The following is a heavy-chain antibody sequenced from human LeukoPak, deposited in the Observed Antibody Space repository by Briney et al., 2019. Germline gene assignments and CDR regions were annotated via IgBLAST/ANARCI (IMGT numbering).Heavy chain of an antibody. Sequence: SVKVSCKASGGTFSSYAISWVRQAPGQGLEWMGGIIPIFGTANYAQKFQGRVTITADESTSTAYMELSSLRSEDTAVYYCARGYYDCWSGYYYNWFDPWGQGTLVTVSS. CDR1: GGTFSSYA. CDR2: IIPIFGTA. V-gene: IGHV1-69*13. CDR3: ARGYYDCWSGYYYNWFDP. D-gene: IGHD3-3*01. J-gene: IGHJ5*02.